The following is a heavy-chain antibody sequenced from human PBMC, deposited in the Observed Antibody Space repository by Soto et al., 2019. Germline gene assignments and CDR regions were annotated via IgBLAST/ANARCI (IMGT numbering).Heavy chain of an antibody. CDR1: GFSLSTSGMC. V-gene: IGHV2-70*01. D-gene: IGHD3-22*01. CDR2: IDWDDDK. J-gene: IGHJ3*02. Sequence: SGPTLVNPTQTLTLTCTFSGFSLSTSGMCVSWIRQPPGKALEWLALIDWDDDKYYSTSLKTRLTISKDTSKNQVVLTMTNMDPVDTATYXCARAPYDSRGYYGAFDIWGQGTMVTVSS. CDR3: ARAPYDSRGYYGAFDI.